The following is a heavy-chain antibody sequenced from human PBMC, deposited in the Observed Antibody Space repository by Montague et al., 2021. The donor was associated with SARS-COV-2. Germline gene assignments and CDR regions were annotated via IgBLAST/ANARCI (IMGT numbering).Heavy chain of an antibody. J-gene: IGHJ4*02. CDR3: AREGVMATTTGFDY. V-gene: IGHV3-33*01. CDR1: GFTFSSYG. Sequence: SLRLSCAASGFTFSSYGMHWVRQAPGKGLEWVAVIWYDGSNKYYADSMKGRFTISRDNSKNTLYLQMNSLRAEDTAVYYCAREGVMATTTGFDYWGQGTLVTVSS. CDR2: IWYDGSNK. D-gene: IGHD5-24*01.